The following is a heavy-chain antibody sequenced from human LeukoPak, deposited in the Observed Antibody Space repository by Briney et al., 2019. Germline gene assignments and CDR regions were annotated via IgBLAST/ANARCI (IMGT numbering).Heavy chain of an antibody. V-gene: IGHV3-53*01. J-gene: IGHJ4*02. Sequence: GGSLRLSCAASGFTVSSNYMSWVRQAPGKGLEWVSVIYSGGSTYYADSVKGRFTISRDNSKNTLYLQMNSLRAEDTAVYYCAKDRDFWSGEDFDYWGQGTLVTVSS. CDR1: GFTVSSNY. CDR2: IYSGGST. CDR3: AKDRDFWSGEDFDY. D-gene: IGHD3-3*01.